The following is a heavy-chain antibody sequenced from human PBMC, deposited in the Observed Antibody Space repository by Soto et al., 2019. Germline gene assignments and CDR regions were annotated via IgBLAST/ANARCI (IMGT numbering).Heavy chain of an antibody. CDR3: ARGSASYYYYGMDV. CDR2: IYYSGST. Sequence: SLSLTCAVSGGSISSGGYYWSWIRQHPGKGLEWIGYIYYSGSTYYNPSLKSRVTISVDTSKNQFSLKLSSVTAADTAVYYCARGSASYYYYGMDVWGQGTTVTVSS. CDR1: GGSISSGGYY. V-gene: IGHV4-31*11. J-gene: IGHJ6*02.